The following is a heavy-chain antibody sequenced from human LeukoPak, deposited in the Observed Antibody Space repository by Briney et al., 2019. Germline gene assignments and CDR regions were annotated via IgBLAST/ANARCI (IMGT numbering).Heavy chain of an antibody. Sequence: ASVKVSCKASGYTFTSYAMNWVRQAPGRGLEWMGWINTNTGNPTYAQGFTGRFVFSLDTSVSTAYLQISSLKAEDTAVYYCAQPDSGSYQTDFDYWGQGTLVTVSS. J-gene: IGHJ4*02. CDR2: INTNTGNP. D-gene: IGHD1-26*01. V-gene: IGHV7-4-1*02. CDR3: AQPDSGSYQTDFDY. CDR1: GYTFTSYA.